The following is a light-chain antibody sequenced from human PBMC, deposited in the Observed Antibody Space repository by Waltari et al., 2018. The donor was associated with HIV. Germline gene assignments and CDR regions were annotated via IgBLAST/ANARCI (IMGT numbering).Light chain of an antibody. CDR3: ATWDDSLIWV. V-gene: IGLV1-47*01. CDR2: RNN. CDR1: ISNIGPNS. Sequence: QPVLTQPPSASGTPAHGVTIPCSGSISNIGPNSVSWYQHLPGMAPKLRIYRNNRRPSGIPDRFSGSRSGTSASLAISGLRSEDEADYYCATWDDSLIWVFGGRTKLTVL. J-gene: IGLJ3*02.